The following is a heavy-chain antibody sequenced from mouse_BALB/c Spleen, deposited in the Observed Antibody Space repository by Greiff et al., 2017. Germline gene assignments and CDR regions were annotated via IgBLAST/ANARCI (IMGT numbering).Heavy chain of an antibody. V-gene: IGHV1-14*01. J-gene: IGHJ3*01. CDR1: GYTFTSYV. CDR3: ARRGRETAWFAY. CDR2: INPYNDGT. Sequence: EVQRVESGPELVKPGASVKMSCKASGYTFTSYVMHWVKQKPGQGLEWIGYINPYNDGTKYNEKFKGKATLTSDKSSSTAYMELSSLTSEDSAVYYCARRGRETAWFAYWGQGTLVTVSA.